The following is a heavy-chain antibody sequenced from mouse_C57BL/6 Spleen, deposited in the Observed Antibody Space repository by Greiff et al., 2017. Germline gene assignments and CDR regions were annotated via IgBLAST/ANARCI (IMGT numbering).Heavy chain of an antibody. D-gene: IGHD2-1*01. Sequence: VQLQQSGAELVKPGASVKLSCTASGFNIKDYYMHWVKQRTEQGLEWIGRIDPEDGETKYAPQFQGKATITADTSSNTAYLQLSSLTSEDTAVYYCARNGNYNWYFDVWGTGTTVTVSS. CDR1: GFNIKDYY. CDR3: ARNGNYNWYFDV. CDR2: IDPEDGET. J-gene: IGHJ1*03. V-gene: IGHV14-2*01.